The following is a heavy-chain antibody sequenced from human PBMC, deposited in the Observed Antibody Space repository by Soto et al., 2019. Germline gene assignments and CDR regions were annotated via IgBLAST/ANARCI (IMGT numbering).Heavy chain of an antibody. Sequence: VASVNVSCKASGGTFSSYAISWVRQAPGQGLEWMGGIIPIFGTANYAQKFQGRVTITADKSTSTAYMELSSLRSEDTAVYYCARGSGWYGGYYYGMDVWGQGTTVTVSS. CDR3: ARGSGWYGGYYYGMDV. J-gene: IGHJ6*02. D-gene: IGHD6-19*01. CDR1: GGTFSSYA. CDR2: IIPIFGTA. V-gene: IGHV1-69*06.